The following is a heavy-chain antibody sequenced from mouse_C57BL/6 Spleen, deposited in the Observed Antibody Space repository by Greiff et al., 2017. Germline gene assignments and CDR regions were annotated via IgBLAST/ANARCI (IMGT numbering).Heavy chain of an antibody. CDR1: GYTFTSYG. Sequence: VQLQQSGAELARPGASVKLSCKASGYTFTSYGISWVKQRTGQGLEWIGEIYPRSGNTYYNEKFKGKATLTADKSSSTAYMELRSLTSEDSAVYFCAREWGSIWYFDVWGTGTTVTVSS. CDR3: AREWGSIWYFDV. J-gene: IGHJ1*03. CDR2: IYPRSGNT. V-gene: IGHV1-81*01. D-gene: IGHD1-1*02.